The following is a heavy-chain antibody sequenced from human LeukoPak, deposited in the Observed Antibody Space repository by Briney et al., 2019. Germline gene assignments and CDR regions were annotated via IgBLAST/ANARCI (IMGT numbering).Heavy chain of an antibody. V-gene: IGHV4-59*01. CDR1: GGSISSYY. CDR2: IYYSGST. D-gene: IGHD3-22*01. J-gene: IGHJ5*02. Sequence: PSETLFLTCTVSGGSISSYYWSWIRQPPGKGLEWIGYIYYSGSTNYNPSLKSRVTISVDTSKNQFSLKLSSVTAADAAVYYCARVGGYYENWFDPWGQGTLVTVSS. CDR3: ARVGGYYENWFDP.